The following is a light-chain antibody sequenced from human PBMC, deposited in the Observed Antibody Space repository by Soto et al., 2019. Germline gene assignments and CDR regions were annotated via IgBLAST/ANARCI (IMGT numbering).Light chain of an antibody. V-gene: IGKV3-20*01. CDR1: QSDSGNY. Sequence: EIVLTQSPGTLSLSPGERATLSCRASQSDSGNYLAWYQQKPRQSPRLLIYGSSDRATGIPDRFSGSGSGTDFTLTITRVEPEDFAVYYCQQYGSSPPYTFGQGTKLEIK. CDR3: QQYGSSPPYT. J-gene: IGKJ2*01. CDR2: GSS.